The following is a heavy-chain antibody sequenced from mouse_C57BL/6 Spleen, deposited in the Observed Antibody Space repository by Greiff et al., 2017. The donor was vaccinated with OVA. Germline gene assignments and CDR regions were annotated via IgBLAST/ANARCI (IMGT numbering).Heavy chain of an antibody. Sequence: EVKVIESGEGLVKPGGSLKLSCAASGFTFSSYAMSWVRQTPEKRLEWVAYISSGGDYIYYAAPVKGRFTISRDNARNTLYLQMSSLKSEDTAMYYCTRAYSNYVGAMDYWGQGTSVTVSS. CDR3: TRAYSNYVGAMDY. V-gene: IGHV5-9-1*02. J-gene: IGHJ4*01. D-gene: IGHD2-5*01. CDR1: GFTFSSYA. CDR2: ISSGGDYI.